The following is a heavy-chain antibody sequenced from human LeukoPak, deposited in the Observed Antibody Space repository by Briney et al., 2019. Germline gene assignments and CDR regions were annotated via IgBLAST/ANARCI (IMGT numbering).Heavy chain of an antibody. CDR2: IKQYGSEK. D-gene: IGHD7-27*01. CDR1: GFTFSTYW. J-gene: IGHJ4*02. CDR3: ARNWAFDY. Sequence: GGSLRLSCAASGFTFSTYWMNWVRQAPGKGLEWVANIKQYGSEKYYVDSVKGRFTISRDNAKNSLFLQMNSLRAEDTAVYYCARNWAFDYWGQGTLVTVSS. V-gene: IGHV3-7*01.